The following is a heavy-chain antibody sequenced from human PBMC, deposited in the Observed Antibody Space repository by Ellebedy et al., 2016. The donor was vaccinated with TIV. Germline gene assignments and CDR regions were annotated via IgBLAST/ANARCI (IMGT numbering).Heavy chain of an antibody. CDR1: GYTFTSYG. Sequence: ASVKVSXKASGYTFTSYGISWVRQAPGQGLEWMGWISAYNGNTNYAQKLQGRVTMTTDTSTSTAYMELRSLRSDDTAVYYCARDLKYSSSSKCDYWGQGTLVTVSS. CDR2: ISAYNGNT. CDR3: ARDLKYSSSSKCDY. J-gene: IGHJ4*02. D-gene: IGHD6-6*01. V-gene: IGHV1-18*01.